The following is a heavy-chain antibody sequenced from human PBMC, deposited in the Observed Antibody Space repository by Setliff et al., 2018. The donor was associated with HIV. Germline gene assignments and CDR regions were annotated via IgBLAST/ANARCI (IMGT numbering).Heavy chain of an antibody. V-gene: IGHV1-69*08. Sequence: SVKVSCKASEDTFNSYTIHWVRQTPGQGLEWMGRTIPVLSTSNFALKFQGRGSIFADKSTSTAYLGLNGLTSEDTAIYYCATSFGSGVAPFDNWGQGTLVTVSS. J-gene: IGHJ4*02. CDR1: EDTFNSYT. CDR2: TIPVLSTS. CDR3: ATSFGSGVAPFDN. D-gene: IGHD3-10*01.